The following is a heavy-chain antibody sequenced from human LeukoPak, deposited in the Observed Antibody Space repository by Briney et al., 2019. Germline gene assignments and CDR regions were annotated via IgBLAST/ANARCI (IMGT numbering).Heavy chain of an antibody. D-gene: IGHD1-26*01. CDR2: IYHSGST. CDR3: AREVGATTGFDY. CDR1: GGSVSSSNW. J-gene: IGHJ4*02. V-gene: IGHV4-4*02. Sequence: EPSGTLSLTCAVSGGSVSSSNWWSWVRQPPGKGLEWIGEIYHSGSTNYNPSLKSRVTISIDKSKNQFSLKLSSVTAADTAVYYCAREVGATTGFDYWGQGTLVAVSS.